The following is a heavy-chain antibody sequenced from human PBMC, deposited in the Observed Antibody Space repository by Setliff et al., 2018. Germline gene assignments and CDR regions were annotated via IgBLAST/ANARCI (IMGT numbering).Heavy chain of an antibody. CDR3: AKSLYFYDSSGYYYDRDYFYYMDV. V-gene: IGHV3-23*01. Sequence: PGGSLRLSCAASGFTFRTYAVTWVRQAPGKGLEWVSAISGSGGSTYYADSVKGRFTISRDNSENTLYLQMNSLRADDAAVYYCAKSLYFYDSSGYYYDRDYFYYMDVRGKGTTVTVSS. CDR1: GFTFRTYA. D-gene: IGHD3-22*01. J-gene: IGHJ6*03. CDR2: ISGSGGST.